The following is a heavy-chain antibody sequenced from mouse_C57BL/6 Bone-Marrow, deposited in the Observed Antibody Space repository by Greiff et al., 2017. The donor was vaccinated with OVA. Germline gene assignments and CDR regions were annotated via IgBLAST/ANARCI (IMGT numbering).Heavy chain of an antibody. J-gene: IGHJ4*01. CDR1: GYTFTSYW. CDR3: ARQLRPCYYAMDY. CDR2: IHPNSGST. Sequence: VQLQQPGAELVKPGASVKLSCKASGYTFTSYWMHWVKQRPGQGLEWIGMIHPNSGSTNYNEKFKSKATLTVDKSSSTAYMQLSSLTSEDSAVYYCARQLRPCYYAMDYWGQGTSVTVSS. D-gene: IGHD3-2*02. V-gene: IGHV1-64*01.